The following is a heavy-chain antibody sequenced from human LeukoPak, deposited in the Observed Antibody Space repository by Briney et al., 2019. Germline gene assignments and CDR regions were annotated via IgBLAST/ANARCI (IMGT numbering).Heavy chain of an antibody. CDR3: ASGAAYYDILTGQNWGYYFDY. D-gene: IGHD3-9*01. V-gene: IGHV4-38-2*02. J-gene: IGHJ4*02. CDR2: IYHSGST. CDR1: GYSISSGYY. Sequence: SETLSLTCTVSGYSISSGYYWGWIRQPPGKGLEWIGSIYHSGSTYYNPSLKSRVTISVDTSKNQFSLKLSSVTAADTAVYYCASGAAYYDILTGQNWGYYFDYWGQGTLVTVSS.